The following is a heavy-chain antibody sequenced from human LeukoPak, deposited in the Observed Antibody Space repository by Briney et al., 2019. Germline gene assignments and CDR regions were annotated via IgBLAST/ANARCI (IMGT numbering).Heavy chain of an antibody. CDR3: ARDLRYSIEY. V-gene: IGHV6-1*01. D-gene: IGHD5-18*01. CDR2: TYYRSEWYN. J-gene: IGHJ4*02. CDR1: GDSVSSNICA. Sequence: QTLSLTCAISGDSVSSNICAWNWLRQSPSSGLEWVGSTYYRSEWYNGYALSGTIRITINPATSKNQFSLQRNSGSPEDTAVYYCARDLRYSIEYCGQETLVTVSS.